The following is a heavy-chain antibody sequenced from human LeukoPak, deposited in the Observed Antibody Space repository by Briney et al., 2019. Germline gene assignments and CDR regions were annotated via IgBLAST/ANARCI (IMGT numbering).Heavy chain of an antibody. CDR2: IRYDGRNK. Sequence: GGSLRLSCAASGFTLISYGMHWVRQDPGKGLEWVAFIRYDGRNKYYADSVKGRFSIYRDESKNTVHLQMNSLRAEDTAVYYCAKVWQLGLMNPFDYWGQGTLVTVSS. CDR1: GFTLISYG. CDR3: AKVWQLGLMNPFDY. D-gene: IGHD6-6*01. J-gene: IGHJ4*02. V-gene: IGHV3-30*02.